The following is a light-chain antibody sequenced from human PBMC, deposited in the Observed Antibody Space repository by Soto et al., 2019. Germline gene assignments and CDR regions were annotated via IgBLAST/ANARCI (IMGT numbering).Light chain of an antibody. Sequence: QSALTQPRSVSGSPGQSVTISCTGTSSDLGTYNYVSWYQQHPGKAPKLMIYDVSQRPSGVPDRFSGSKSGNTASLTISGLQYEYESDYYGCSYAGSYTSVFGGGTKVTVL. CDR3: CSYAGSYTSV. CDR2: DVS. CDR1: SSDLGTYNY. V-gene: IGLV2-11*01. J-gene: IGLJ2*01.